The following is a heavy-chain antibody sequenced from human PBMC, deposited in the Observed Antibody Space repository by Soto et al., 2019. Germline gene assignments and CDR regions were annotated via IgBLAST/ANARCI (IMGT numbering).Heavy chain of an antibody. Sequence: QVQLVESGGGVVQPGRSLRLSCAASGFTFSSYGMHWVRQAPGKGLEWMAVISYDGSNKYYADSVKGRFTISRDNSKNTLYLQMNSLRAEDTAVYYGAKVSGSGSNGMDVWGQGTTVTVSS. CDR2: ISYDGSNK. V-gene: IGHV3-30*18. D-gene: IGHD3-10*01. CDR3: AKVSGSGSNGMDV. CDR1: GFTFSSYG. J-gene: IGHJ6*02.